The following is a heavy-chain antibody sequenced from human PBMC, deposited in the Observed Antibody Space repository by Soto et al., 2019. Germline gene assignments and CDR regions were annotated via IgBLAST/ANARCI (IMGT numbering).Heavy chain of an antibody. CDR2: IYYTGRT. D-gene: IGHD6-19*01. CDR1: GGSVTSGRYY. Sequence: QVQLQESGPGLARPSETLSLTCTVSGGSVTSGRYYWSWSRQPPGKGLEWIGYIYYTGRTSYSSSLKSRVTISLDAPENQFSLKLSSVTAADTAKYYCARSGAGSGWVGGQGTLVTVSS. CDR3: ARSGAGSGWV. J-gene: IGHJ4*02. V-gene: IGHV4-61*01.